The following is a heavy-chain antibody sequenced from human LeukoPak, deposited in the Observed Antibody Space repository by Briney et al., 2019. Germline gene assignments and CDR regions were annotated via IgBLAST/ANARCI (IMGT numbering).Heavy chain of an antibody. D-gene: IGHD5-24*01. J-gene: IGHJ4*02. CDR2: IRSKAYGGTT. V-gene: IGHV3-49*04. CDR1: GFTFGDYA. CDR3: TRDLWPVEMATTLFDY. Sequence: PGGSLRLSCTASGFTFGDYAMSWVRQAPGKGLEWVGFIRSKAYGGTTEYAASVKGRFTISRDDSKSIAYLQMNSLKTEDTAVYYCTRDLWPVEMATTLFDYWGQETLVTVSS.